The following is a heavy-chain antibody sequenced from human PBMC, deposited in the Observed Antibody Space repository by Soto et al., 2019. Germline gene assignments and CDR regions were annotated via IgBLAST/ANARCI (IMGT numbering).Heavy chain of an antibody. D-gene: IGHD3-10*01. CDR3: AKDGLTVRGATYGMDV. V-gene: IGHV3-23*01. J-gene: IGHJ6*02. CDR2: ISGSGGST. CDR1: GFTFSSYA. Sequence: PGGSLRLSCAASGFTFSSYAMSWVRQAPGKGLEWVSAISGSGGSTYYADSVKGRFTISRGNSKNTLYLQMNSLRAEDTAVYYCAKDGLTVRGATYGMDVWGQGTTVTVSS.